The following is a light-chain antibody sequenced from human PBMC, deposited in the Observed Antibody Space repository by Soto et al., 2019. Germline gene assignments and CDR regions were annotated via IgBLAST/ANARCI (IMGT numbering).Light chain of an antibody. CDR3: CSYTGSSTPYV. CDR1: SSDVGAYNS. Sequence: QSALTQPASVSGSPGQSVTISCTGTSSDVGAYNSVSWYQHHPGKAPKLMIYEVSSRPSGVANRVSGSKSGNTASLTISGLQAEDEADYYCCSYTGSSTPYVFGTGTKLTVL. CDR2: EVS. V-gene: IGLV2-14*01. J-gene: IGLJ1*01.